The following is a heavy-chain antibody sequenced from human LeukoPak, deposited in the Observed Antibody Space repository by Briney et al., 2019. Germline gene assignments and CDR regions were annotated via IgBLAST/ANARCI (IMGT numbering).Heavy chain of an antibody. J-gene: IGHJ6*03. D-gene: IGHD6-13*01. Sequence: GASVKVSCKASGGTFSSYAISWVRQAPGQGLEWMGGIIPIFGTANYAQKFQGRVTITADESTSTAYMELSSLRSEDTAVYYCARAGYSSSRNYYMDVWGKGTTVTVSS. CDR2: IIPIFGTA. CDR3: ARAGYSSSRNYYMDV. V-gene: IGHV1-69*13. CDR1: GGTFSSYA.